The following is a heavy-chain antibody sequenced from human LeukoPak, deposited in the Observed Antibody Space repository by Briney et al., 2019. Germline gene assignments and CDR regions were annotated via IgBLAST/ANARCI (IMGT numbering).Heavy chain of an antibody. D-gene: IGHD3-22*01. CDR2: IRYDGRNK. J-gene: IGHJ4*02. CDR1: GFTFSSYG. Sequence: GSLRLSCAASGFTFSSYGMHWVRQAPGKGLEWVAFIRYDGRNKYYADSVKGRFTISRDNSKNTLYLQMSSLRAEDTAVYYCAKAQFPYYSDGSGYPLDYWGQGTLVTVSS. V-gene: IGHV3-30*02. CDR3: AKAQFPYYSDGSGYPLDY.